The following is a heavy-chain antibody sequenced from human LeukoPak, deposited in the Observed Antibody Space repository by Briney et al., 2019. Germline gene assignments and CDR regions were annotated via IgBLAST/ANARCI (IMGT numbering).Heavy chain of an antibody. CDR2: IYYSGST. CDR1: GGSISSYY. CDR3: ARHRDSDSMDV. V-gene: IGHV4-59*08. Sequence: SETLSLTCTVSGGSISSYYWSWIRQPPGKGLEWIGYIYYSGSTNYNPSLKSRVTISVDTSKNQFSLKLSSVTAADTAVYYCARHRDSDSMDVWGQGTTVTVSS. D-gene: IGHD5-24*01. J-gene: IGHJ6*02.